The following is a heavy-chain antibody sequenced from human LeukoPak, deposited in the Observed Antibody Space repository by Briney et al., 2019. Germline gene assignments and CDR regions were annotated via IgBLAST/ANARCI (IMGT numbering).Heavy chain of an antibody. Sequence: GGSLRLSCAASGFTFSNAWMSWVRQAPGKGLEWVGRIKSKTDGGTTDYAAPVKGRFTISRDDSKNTLYLQMNSLKTEDTAVYYCARASTASLGTVTGPLGYWGQGTLVTVSS. CDR3: ARASTASLGTVTGPLGY. J-gene: IGHJ4*02. CDR1: GFTFSNAW. D-gene: IGHD4-11*01. CDR2: IKSKTDGGTT. V-gene: IGHV3-15*01.